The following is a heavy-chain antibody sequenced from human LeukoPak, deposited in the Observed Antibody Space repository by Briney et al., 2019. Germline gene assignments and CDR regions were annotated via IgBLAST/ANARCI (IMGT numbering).Heavy chain of an antibody. V-gene: IGHV3-48*03. CDR2: ISSSGSTI. Sequence: GGSLRLSCAASGFTFSSYEMNWVRQAPGKGLEWVSYISSSGSTIYYADSVKGRFTISRDDARNSLYLQMNSLRAGDTAVYYCAREVRGDYFDYWGQGTLVTVSS. CDR1: GFTFSSYE. J-gene: IGHJ4*02. CDR3: AREVRGDYFDY. D-gene: IGHD3-16*01.